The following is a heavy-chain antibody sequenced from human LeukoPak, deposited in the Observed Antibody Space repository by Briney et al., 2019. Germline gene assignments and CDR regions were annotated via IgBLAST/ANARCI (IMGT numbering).Heavy chain of an antibody. Sequence: KTSETLFLTCTVSGGSVSSGSYYWSWIRQPPGKGLEGIGYIYYSGSTNYNPSLKSRVTISVDTSKNQFSLKLSSVTAADTAVYYCARIPLYYYDSSGYYGVFGFDYWGQGTLVTVSS. V-gene: IGHV4-61*01. J-gene: IGHJ4*02. CDR1: GGSVSSGSYY. CDR2: IYYSGST. CDR3: ARIPLYYYDSSGYYGVFGFDY. D-gene: IGHD3-22*01.